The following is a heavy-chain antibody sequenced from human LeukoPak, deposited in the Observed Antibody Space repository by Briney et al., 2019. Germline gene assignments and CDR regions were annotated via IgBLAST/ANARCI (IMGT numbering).Heavy chain of an antibody. D-gene: IGHD2-2*01. CDR2: IRYDGSNK. Sequence: GGSLRLSCAASGFTFSYYGMHWVRQAPGKGLEWVAFIRYDGSNKYYADSVKGRFTISRDNAKNSLYLQMNSLRAEDTAVYYCARDVRYCSSTSCYARGGYYYYYYMDVWGKGTTVTISS. J-gene: IGHJ6*03. CDR1: GFTFSYYG. CDR3: ARDVRYCSSTSCYARGGYYYYYYMDV. V-gene: IGHV3-30*02.